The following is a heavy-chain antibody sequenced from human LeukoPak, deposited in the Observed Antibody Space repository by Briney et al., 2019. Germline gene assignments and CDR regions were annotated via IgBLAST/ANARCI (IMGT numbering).Heavy chain of an antibody. D-gene: IGHD6-19*01. CDR2: INTNAGNP. V-gene: IGHV7-4-1*02. Sequence: ASVKVSCKASGYTFTSYPMNWVRQAPGQGLEWMGWINTNAGNPTYAQGFTGRFVFSLDTSVSTAYPQISSLKAEDTAVYYCARGAVAVAGTFDHWGQGALVTVSS. CDR1: GYTFTSYP. J-gene: IGHJ4*02. CDR3: ARGAVAVAGTFDH.